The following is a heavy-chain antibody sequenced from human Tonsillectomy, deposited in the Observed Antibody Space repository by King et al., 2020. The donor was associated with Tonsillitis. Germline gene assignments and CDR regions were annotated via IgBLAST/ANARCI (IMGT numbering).Heavy chain of an antibody. J-gene: IGHJ4*02. CDR1: GFTFRNYA. CDR3: ARDNGDLVDVVLVTTAMVGPHIDY. V-gene: IGHV3-30*01. CDR2: ISSDGRNK. D-gene: IGHD2-8*02. Sequence: VQLVESGGGVVQPGRSLRLSCAASGFTFRNYAMHWVRQAPGEGLEWVAVISSDGRNKYYADSVKGRITISRDNSKNTLFLQMNSLRPEDTAVYYCARDNGDLVDVVLVTTAMVGPHIDYWGQGNLVTVSS.